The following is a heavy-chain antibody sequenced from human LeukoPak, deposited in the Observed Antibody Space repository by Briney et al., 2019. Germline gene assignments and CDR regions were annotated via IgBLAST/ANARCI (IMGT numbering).Heavy chain of an antibody. V-gene: IGHV4-31*03. CDR3: ARGISAGDPSDY. Sequence: SETLSLTCTVSGGSISSGGYYWSWIRQHPGKGLEWIGYVYYSGSTYYNPSLKSRVTISVDTSKNQFSLKLSSVTAADTAAYYCARGISAGDPSDYWGQGTLVTASS. J-gene: IGHJ4*02. D-gene: IGHD4-17*01. CDR1: GGSISSGGYY. CDR2: VYYSGST.